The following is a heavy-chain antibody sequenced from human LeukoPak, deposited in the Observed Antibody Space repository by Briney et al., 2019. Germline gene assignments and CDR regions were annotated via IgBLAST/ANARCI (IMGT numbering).Heavy chain of an antibody. V-gene: IGHV1-18*04. CDR2: ISAYNGNT. Sequence: ASVKVSCKASGYTFTSYGISWVRQAPGQGREWMGWISAYNGNTNYAQKLQGRVTMTTDTSTSTAYMELRSLRSDDTAVYYCARDKYYYYGSGSYDDTFDYWGQGTLVTVSS. CDR1: GYTFTSYG. CDR3: ARDKYYYYGSGSYDDTFDY. D-gene: IGHD3-10*01. J-gene: IGHJ4*02.